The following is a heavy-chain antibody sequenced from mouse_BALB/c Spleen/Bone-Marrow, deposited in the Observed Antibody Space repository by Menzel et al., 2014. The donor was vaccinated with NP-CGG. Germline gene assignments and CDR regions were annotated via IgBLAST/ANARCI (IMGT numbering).Heavy chain of an antibody. Sequence: LPQAGSDLVRPGASVKLTCNASGYTFTSYWMHWLKQRPGQAVEWIGNIYPGSGRTNYDEKFKSKASLTVDTSSSSAYMQLSSLTSEDSAVYNCTTRGTGVFDDWGQGTTLTVSS. D-gene: IGHD1-1*01. CDR3: TTRGTGVFDD. CDR2: IYPGSGRT. J-gene: IGHJ2*01. V-gene: IGHV1S22*01. CDR1: GYTFTSYW.